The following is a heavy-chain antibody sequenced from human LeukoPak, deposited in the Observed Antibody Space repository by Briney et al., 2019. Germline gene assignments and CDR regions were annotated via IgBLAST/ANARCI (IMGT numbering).Heavy chain of an antibody. D-gene: IGHD3-22*01. J-gene: IGHJ4*02. V-gene: IGHV4-38-2*02. Sequence: SETLSLTCAVSGYSISSGYYWGWIRQPPGKGLEWIGSIYHSGSTYYNPSLKSRVTISVDTSKNQFSLKLSSVTAADTAVYYCARERGDSSGYYFDYWGQGTLVTVSS. CDR2: IYHSGST. CDR3: ARERGDSSGYYFDY. CDR1: GYSISSGYY.